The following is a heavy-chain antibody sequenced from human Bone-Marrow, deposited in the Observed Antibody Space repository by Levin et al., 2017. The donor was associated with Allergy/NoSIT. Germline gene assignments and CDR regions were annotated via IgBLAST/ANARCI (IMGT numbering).Heavy chain of an antibody. CDR1: TYSFSNYG. CDR3: ARDSTPYCSSSSCYRVKWFDP. J-gene: IGHJ5*02. Sequence: ASVKVSCKASTYSFSNYGINWVRQAPGQGLEWMGWVSTFSGDIKYAQKFQGRVTMTADTSTSTAYIELRSLRSDDTAVYYCARDSTPYCSSSSCYRVKWFDPWGQGTLVTVSS. CDR2: VSTFSGDI. D-gene: IGHD2-2*01. V-gene: IGHV1-18*01.